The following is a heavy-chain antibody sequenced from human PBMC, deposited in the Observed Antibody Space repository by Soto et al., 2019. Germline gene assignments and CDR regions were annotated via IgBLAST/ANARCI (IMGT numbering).Heavy chain of an antibody. CDR3: ANDLYPSDTAMVSYYYGMDV. CDR1: GGTFSSYA. D-gene: IGHD5-18*01. V-gene: IGHV1-69*06. J-gene: IGHJ6*02. CDR2: IIPIFGTA. Sequence: ASVKVSCKASGGTFSSYAISWVRQAPGQALEWMGGIIPIFGTANYAQKFQGRVTITADKSTSTAYMELSSLRSEDTAVYYCANDLYPSDTAMVSYYYGMDVWGQGTTVTVSS.